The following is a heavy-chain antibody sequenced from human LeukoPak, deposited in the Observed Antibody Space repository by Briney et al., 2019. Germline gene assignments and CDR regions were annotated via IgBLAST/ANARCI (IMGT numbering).Heavy chain of an antibody. CDR3: ARLSTVTTLHAFDI. Sequence: PSETLSLTCTVSGGSISSSSYYWGWIRQPPGKGLEWIGSIYYSGSTYYNPSLKSRVTISVDTSKNQFSLKLSSVTAADTAVYYCARLSTVTTLHAFDIWGQGTMVTVS. V-gene: IGHV4-39*01. J-gene: IGHJ3*02. D-gene: IGHD4-17*01. CDR1: GGSISSSSYY. CDR2: IYYSGST.